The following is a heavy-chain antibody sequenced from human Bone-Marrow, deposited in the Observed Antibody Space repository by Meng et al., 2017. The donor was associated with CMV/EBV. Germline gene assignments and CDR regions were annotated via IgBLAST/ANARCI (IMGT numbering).Heavy chain of an antibody. Sequence: QVRLVQPEAEVKKPGASVKGSCKASGYTFTSSGISWVRQAPGQGLEWMGWISAYNGNTNYAQKLQGRVTMTTDTSTSTAYMELRSLRSDDTAVYYCAVTYYYDSSGYYSFDYWGQGTLVTVSS. CDR3: AVTYYYDSSGYYSFDY. CDR2: ISAYNGNT. D-gene: IGHD3-22*01. J-gene: IGHJ4*02. CDR1: GYTFTSSG. V-gene: IGHV1-18*01.